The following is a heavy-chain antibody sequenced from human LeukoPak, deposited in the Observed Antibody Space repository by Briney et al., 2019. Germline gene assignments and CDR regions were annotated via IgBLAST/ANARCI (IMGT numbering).Heavy chain of an antibody. CDR2: IDARSGIT. D-gene: IGHD3-22*01. J-gene: IGHJ4*02. CDR1: GFTFTIFG. CDR3: ARDIYYDSSGYYGSVY. Sequence: GGSLRLSCAASGFTFTIFGLNWVRQAPGKGPEWISYIDARSGITYYADSVQGRFTISRGNAKNSLYLQMNSLRAEDTAVYYCARDIYYDSSGYYGSVYWGQGTLVTVSS. V-gene: IGHV3-48*04.